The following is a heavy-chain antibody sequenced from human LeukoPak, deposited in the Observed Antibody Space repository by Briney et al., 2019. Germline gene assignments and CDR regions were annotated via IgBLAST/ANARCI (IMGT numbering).Heavy chain of an antibody. J-gene: IGHJ4*02. Sequence: GESLKISCKGSGYSFTSYWIGWVRQMPGKGLEWMGIIYPGDSDTRYSPSFQGQVTLSADKSISTAFLQWSSLKASDTAMYYSARQDERLQLGYWGQGTLVTVSS. V-gene: IGHV5-51*01. CDR1: GYSFTSYW. CDR3: ARQDERLQLGY. D-gene: IGHD5-24*01. CDR2: IYPGDSDT.